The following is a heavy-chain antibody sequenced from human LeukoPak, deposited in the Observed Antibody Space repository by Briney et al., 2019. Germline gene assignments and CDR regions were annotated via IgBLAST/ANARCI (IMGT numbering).Heavy chain of an antibody. V-gene: IGHV4-59*08. CDR2: VFQSGDT. CDR3: ARHPLRGGFDT. CDR1: GGSTTNYY. Sequence: SETLSLTCTVSGGSTTNYYWSWIRQPPVKGLEWIAYVFQSGDTRYNPSLKSRLTISLDTSKDRFSLTLISMTAADTALYYCARHPLRGGFDTWGQGVLVTVSS. D-gene: IGHD5-12*01. J-gene: IGHJ4*02.